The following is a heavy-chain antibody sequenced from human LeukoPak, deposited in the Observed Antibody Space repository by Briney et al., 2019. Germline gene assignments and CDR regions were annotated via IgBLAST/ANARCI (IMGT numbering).Heavy chain of an antibody. D-gene: IGHD3-22*01. CDR2: INPNSGGT. V-gene: IGHV1-2*02. CDR1: GYTFSDYY. J-gene: IGHJ4*02. CDR3: ARATIADSSTYYIDY. Sequence: APVKVSCKASGYTFSDYYMHWVRQAPGQGLEWMGWINPNSGGTNYAQKFQGRVTMTRDMSISTAYMEVSRLTSDDTAVYYCARATIADSSTYYIDYWGLGTLVTVSS.